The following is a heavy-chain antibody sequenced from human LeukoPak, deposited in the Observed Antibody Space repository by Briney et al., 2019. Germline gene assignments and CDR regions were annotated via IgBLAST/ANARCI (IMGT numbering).Heavy chain of an antibody. V-gene: IGHV3-49*04. CDR2: IRRRAYGGAA. CDR3: SRNGLVDFDY. J-gene: IGHJ4*02. Sequence: GGSLRLSCTTSGFAFYDFAMSWVRQPAGKGLEWVGFIRRRAYGGAAEYAASVKGRFIISRDDSKGIAYLQMNSLKTEDTAVYYCSRNGLVDFDYWGQGSRVIVSP. CDR1: GFAFYDFA.